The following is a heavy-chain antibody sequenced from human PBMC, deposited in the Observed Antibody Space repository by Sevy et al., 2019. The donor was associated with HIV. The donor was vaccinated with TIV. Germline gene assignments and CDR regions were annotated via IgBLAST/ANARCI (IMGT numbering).Heavy chain of an antibody. CDR1: GFTFSSFA. V-gene: IGHV3-30-3*01. CDR2: ISYDGGNE. CDR3: GRPPWLHSTLGLVES. J-gene: IGHJ5*01. D-gene: IGHD5-12*01. Sequence: GGSLRLSCAASGFTFSSFAMNWVLQAPGKGLEWVAIISYDGGNEYYGDSVKGRFNISRDNSKNTLYLQMHSLRAEDTAVYYCGRPPWLHSTLGLVESWGQGTLVTVSS.